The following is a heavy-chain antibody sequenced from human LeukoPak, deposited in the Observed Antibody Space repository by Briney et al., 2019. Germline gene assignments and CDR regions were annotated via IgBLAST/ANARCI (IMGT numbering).Heavy chain of an antibody. CDR3: ARHGTYDFWSKYNWFDP. J-gene: IGHJ5*02. Sequence: PSETLSPTCAVYGGSFSGYYWSWIRQPPGKGLEWIGEINHSGSTNYNPSLKSRVTISVDTSKNQFSLKLSSVTAADTAVYYCARHGTYDFWSKYNWFDPWGQGTLVTVSS. CDR2: INHSGST. V-gene: IGHV4-34*01. CDR1: GGSFSGYY. D-gene: IGHD3-3*01.